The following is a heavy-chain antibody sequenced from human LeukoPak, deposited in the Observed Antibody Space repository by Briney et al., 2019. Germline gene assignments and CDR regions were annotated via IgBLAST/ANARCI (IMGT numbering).Heavy chain of an antibody. CDR1: GYTFTSYD. CDR3: AGSGGAETSAYYYYYMDV. J-gene: IGHJ6*03. Sequence: ASVKVSCKASGYTFTSYDINWVRQATGQGLEWMGWMNPNSGNTGYAQKFQGRVTMTRNTSISTAYMELSSLRSEDTAVYYCAGSGGAETSAYYYYYMDVWGKGTTVTISS. CDR2: MNPNSGNT. D-gene: IGHD1-14*01. V-gene: IGHV1-8*02.